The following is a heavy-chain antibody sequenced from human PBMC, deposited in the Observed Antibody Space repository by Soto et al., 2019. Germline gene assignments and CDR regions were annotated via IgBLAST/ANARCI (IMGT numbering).Heavy chain of an antibody. J-gene: IGHJ4*02. D-gene: IGHD2-15*01. Sequence: SVKVSCKASGGTFSSYAISWVRQAPGQGLEWMGGIIPIFGTANYAQKFQGRVTITADKSTSTAYMELSSLRSEDTAVYYCARESELGYCSGGSCYSRYFDYWGQGTLVTVS. CDR1: GGTFSSYA. CDR3: ARESELGYCSGGSCYSRYFDY. V-gene: IGHV1-69*06. CDR2: IIPIFGTA.